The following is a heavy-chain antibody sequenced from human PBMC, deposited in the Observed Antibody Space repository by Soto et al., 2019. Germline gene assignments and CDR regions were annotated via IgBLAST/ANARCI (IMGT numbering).Heavy chain of an antibody. CDR3: ARYAVLATRWFDP. J-gene: IGHJ5*02. D-gene: IGHD3-3*02. V-gene: IGHV1-18*01. Sequence: ASVKVSCKASGYTFSSYAMHWVRQAPGQGLEWMGWISAYNGNTNYAQKLQGRVTMTTDTSTSTAYMELRSLRSDDTAVYYCARYAVLATRWFDPWGQGTLVTVSS. CDR1: GYTFSSYA. CDR2: ISAYNGNT.